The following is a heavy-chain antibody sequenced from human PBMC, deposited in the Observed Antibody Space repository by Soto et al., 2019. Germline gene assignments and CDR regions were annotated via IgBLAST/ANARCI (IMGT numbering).Heavy chain of an antibody. CDR3: ARDSPLDNSGNSGLDY. CDR1: GGSISGYY. CDR2: IYFTGNA. V-gene: IGHV4-59*01. Sequence: QVQLQESGPGLVKPSETLSLTCNVSGGSISGYYWAWIRQPPGKGLEWIGYIYFTGNANYSPSLKSRVTMSVDMSTNQFSLNLRSVTAADTAVYYCARDSPLDNSGNSGLDYWGQGTVVTVSS. D-gene: IGHD2-21*02. J-gene: IGHJ4*02.